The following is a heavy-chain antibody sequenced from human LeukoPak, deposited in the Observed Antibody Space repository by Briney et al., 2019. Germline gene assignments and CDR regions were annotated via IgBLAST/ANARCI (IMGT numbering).Heavy chain of an antibody. CDR2: IYTSGST. CDR3: AREPYDYVWGSYRYNFDY. CDR1: GGSISSYY. D-gene: IGHD3-16*02. J-gene: IGHJ4*02. Sequence: SETLSLTCTVSGGSISSYYWSWIRQPAGKGLEWIGRIYTSGSTNYNPSLKSRVTMSVDTSKNQSSLKLSSVTAADTAVYYCAREPYDYVWGSYRYNFDYWGQGTLVTVSS. V-gene: IGHV4-4*07.